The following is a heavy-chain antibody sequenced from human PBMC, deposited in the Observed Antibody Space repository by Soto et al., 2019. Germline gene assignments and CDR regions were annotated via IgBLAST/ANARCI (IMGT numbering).Heavy chain of an antibody. V-gene: IGHV3-30*18. D-gene: IGHD6-19*01. Sequence: VQLVESGGGVVQPGRSLRLSCAASGFTFSDYAMHWVRQAPGKGLEWVAVVSHDGRNTHYADSVKGRFTISRDSSKNTVTLEMTSLSAHVTAVYDCAKRGRQWLVTSDFNYWGQGALVTVSS. CDR2: VSHDGRNT. J-gene: IGHJ4*02. CDR1: GFTFSDYA. CDR3: AKRGRQWLVTSDFNY.